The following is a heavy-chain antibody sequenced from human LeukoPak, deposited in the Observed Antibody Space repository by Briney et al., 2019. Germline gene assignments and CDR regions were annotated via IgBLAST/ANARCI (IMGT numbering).Heavy chain of an antibody. D-gene: IGHD3-3*01. CDR2: IASDGSST. Sequence: GGSLRLSCAASGFTFSSYWMNWVRQAPGKGLVWVSRIASDGSSTTYADSVKGRFSISRDNAKNTLYLRMNSLRAEDTAVYYCARVNDAYPKVTYYDFWSGYQPYYYYCGMDVWGQGTTVTVSS. CDR1: GFTFSSYW. J-gene: IGHJ6*02. CDR3: ARVNDAYPKVTYYDFWSGYQPYYYYCGMDV. V-gene: IGHV3-74*01.